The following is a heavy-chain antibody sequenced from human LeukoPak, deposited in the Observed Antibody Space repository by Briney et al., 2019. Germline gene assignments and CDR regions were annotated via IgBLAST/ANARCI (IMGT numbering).Heavy chain of an antibody. Sequence: GASVKVSCKASGYTFSTYYIHWVRQAPGQGLEWMGIINPSDGSTSYAQKFQGRVTVTRDTSTSTVYMEVSSLRSEDTAVYYCATGAGYTYGLRDRVFDYWGQGTLVTVSS. V-gene: IGHV1-46*01. D-gene: IGHD5-18*01. CDR1: GYTFSTYY. CDR3: ATGAGYTYGLRDRVFDY. CDR2: INPSDGST. J-gene: IGHJ4*02.